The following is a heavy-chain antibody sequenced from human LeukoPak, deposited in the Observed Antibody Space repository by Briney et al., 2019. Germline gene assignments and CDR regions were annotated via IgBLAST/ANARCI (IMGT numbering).Heavy chain of an antibody. D-gene: IGHD3-10*02. CDR1: GFTFSSYE. Sequence: QSGGSLRPSCAASGFTFSSYEMNWVRQAPGKGLEWVSYISSSGSTIYYADSVKGRFTISRGNAKNSLYLQMNSLRAEDTAVYYCAELGITMIGGVWGKGTTVTISS. J-gene: IGHJ6*04. CDR2: ISSSGSTI. CDR3: AELGITMIGGV. V-gene: IGHV3-48*03.